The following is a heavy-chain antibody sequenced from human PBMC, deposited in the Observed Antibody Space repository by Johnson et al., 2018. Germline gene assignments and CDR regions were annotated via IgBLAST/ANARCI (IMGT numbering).Heavy chain of an antibody. Sequence: QVQLVQSGGGVVQPGRSLRLSCAASGFTFSSYGMHWVRQAPGKGLEWVAVIWYDGSNKYYADSVKGRFTISRDNSKNTLYLQMNSLRAEDTAVYYCARARMPYGDYLEYVQNWGQGTLVTVSS. D-gene: IGHD4-17*01. CDR3: ARARMPYGDYLEYVQN. CDR1: GFTFSSYG. CDR2: IWYDGSNK. V-gene: IGHV3-33*01. J-gene: IGHJ1*01.